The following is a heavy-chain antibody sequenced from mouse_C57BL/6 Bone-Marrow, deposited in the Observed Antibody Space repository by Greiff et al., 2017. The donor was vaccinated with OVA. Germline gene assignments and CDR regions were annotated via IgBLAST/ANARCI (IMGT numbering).Heavy chain of an antibody. CDR2: IRSKSNNYAT. Sequence: EVMLVESGGGLVQPKGSLKLSCAASGFSFNTYAMNWVRQAPGKGLEWVARIRSKSNNYATYYADSVKDRFTISRDDSESMLYLQMNNLKTEDTAMYYCVRPGSRGYFDVWGTGTTVTVSS. V-gene: IGHV10-1*01. D-gene: IGHD1-1*01. J-gene: IGHJ1*03. CDR1: GFSFNTYA. CDR3: VRPGSRGYFDV.